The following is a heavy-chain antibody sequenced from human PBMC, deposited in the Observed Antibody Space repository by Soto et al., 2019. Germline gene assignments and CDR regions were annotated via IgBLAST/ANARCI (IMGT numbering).Heavy chain of an antibody. V-gene: IGHV1-69*01. CDR3: ARGYLGGVEYYYYGMDV. Sequence: QVQLVQSGAEVKKPGSSVKVSCKASGGTFSSYAISWVRQAPGQGLEWMGGIIPIFGTANYAQKFQCRVTITADESTSAAYLELSRLRSEDTAGYYCARGYLGGVEYYYYGMDVWGQGTTVTVSS. CDR2: IIPIFGTA. CDR1: GGTFSSYA. D-gene: IGHD7-27*01. J-gene: IGHJ6*02.